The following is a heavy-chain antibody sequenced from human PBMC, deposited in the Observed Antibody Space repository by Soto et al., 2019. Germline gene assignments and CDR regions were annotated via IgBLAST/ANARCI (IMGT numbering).Heavy chain of an antibody. V-gene: IGHV3-74*01. CDR3: TRSAYMDV. J-gene: IGHJ6*03. Sequence: PGGSLRLSCAAPGFTFGSYWMHWVRQAPGKGLVWVSHISLDGSRTTYADSVKGRFTISRDNAKNSLYLQMDSLRAEDTAVYYATRSAYMDVWGTGTTVTVSS. D-gene: IGHD2-2*01. CDR1: GFTFGSYW. CDR2: ISLDGSRT.